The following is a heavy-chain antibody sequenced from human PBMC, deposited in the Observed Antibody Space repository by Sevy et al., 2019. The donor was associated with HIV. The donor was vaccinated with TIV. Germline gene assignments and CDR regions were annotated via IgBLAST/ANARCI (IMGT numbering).Heavy chain of an antibody. J-gene: IGHJ4*02. CDR1: GYTFTGYY. V-gene: IGHV1-2*02. Sequence: ASVKVSCKASGYTFTGYYMHWVRQAPGQGLEWMGWINPNSGGTNYAQKFQGRVTMTRDTSISTAYMELSRLRSDDTAVYYCARDVGGAVPWFDYWGQGTLVTVSS. CDR3: ARDVGGAVPWFDY. D-gene: IGHD2-15*01. CDR2: INPNSGGT.